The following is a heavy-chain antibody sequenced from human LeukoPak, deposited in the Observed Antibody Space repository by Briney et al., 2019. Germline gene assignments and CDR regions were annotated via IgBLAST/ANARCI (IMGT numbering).Heavy chain of an antibody. CDR3: ARDGTGYSSSPNWFDP. J-gene: IGHJ5*02. V-gene: IGHV3-21*01. Sequence: PGGSLRLSFAASGFAFSGYSMNWVRQAPGKGLEWISSISSSSSYIYYADSVKGRFTISRDNAKNSLYLQMNSLRAEDTAVYYCARDGTGYSSSPNWFDPWGQGTLVTVSS. D-gene: IGHD6-13*01. CDR1: GFAFSGYS. CDR2: ISSSSSYI.